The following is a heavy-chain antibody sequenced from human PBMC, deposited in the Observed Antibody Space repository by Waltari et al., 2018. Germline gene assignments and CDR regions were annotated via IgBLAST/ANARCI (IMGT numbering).Heavy chain of an antibody. CDR1: GYTFTSYD. Sequence: QVQLVQSGAEVKKPGASVKVSCKASGYTFTSYDINWVRQATGQGLDWMGWMNPNSGNKGYAQKFQGRVTMTRNTAISTAYMELSSLRSEDTAVYYCARGPELRYVDGLLYQRNGFDPWGQGTLVIVSS. D-gene: IGHD3-9*01. CDR2: MNPNSGNK. J-gene: IGHJ5*02. CDR3: ARGPELRYVDGLLYQRNGFDP. V-gene: IGHV1-8*01.